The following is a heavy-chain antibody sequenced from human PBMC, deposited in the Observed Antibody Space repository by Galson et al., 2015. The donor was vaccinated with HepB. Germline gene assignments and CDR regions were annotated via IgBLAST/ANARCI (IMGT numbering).Heavy chain of an antibody. CDR3: ARDRRIVGAATFDY. CDR1: GFTFSNAW. D-gene: IGHD1-26*01. Sequence: SLRLSCAASGFTFSNAWMSWVRQAPGKGLECVATIKTDGSAKQYVDSVRGRFTISRDNAKSSLFLQMNSLRGEDTAVYYCARDRRIVGAATFDYWGQGTLVSVSS. CDR2: IKTDGSAK. J-gene: IGHJ4*02. V-gene: IGHV3-7*01.